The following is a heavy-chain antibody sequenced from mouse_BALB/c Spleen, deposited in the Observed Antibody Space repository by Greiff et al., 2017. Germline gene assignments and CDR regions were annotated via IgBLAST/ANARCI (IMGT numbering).Heavy chain of an antibody. Sequence: VQLQQSGPGLVKPSQSLSLTCTVTGYSITSDYAWNWIRQFPGNQLEWIGYISYSGSTSYNPSLKSRISITRDTSKNQFFLQLNSVTTEDTATYYCARDDYDKNYFDYWGQGTTLTVSS. D-gene: IGHD2-4*01. CDR1: GYSITSDYA. CDR3: ARDDYDKNYFDY. J-gene: IGHJ2*01. CDR2: ISYSGST. V-gene: IGHV3-2*02.